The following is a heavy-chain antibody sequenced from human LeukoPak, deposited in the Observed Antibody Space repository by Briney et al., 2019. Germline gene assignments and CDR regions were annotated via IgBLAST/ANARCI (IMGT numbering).Heavy chain of an antibody. CDR2: INSDGRST. D-gene: IGHD4-11*01. Sequence: PGGSLRLSCAASGFTFTSYWMHWVRQALGKGLVWVSRINSDGRSTNYTDSVKGRFTISRDNAKNTLYLQMNRLRAEDTAVYYCARVLGDYSHFYYWGEGTLVTVSS. CDR1: GFTFTSYW. J-gene: IGHJ4*02. V-gene: IGHV3-74*01. CDR3: ARVLGDYSHFYY.